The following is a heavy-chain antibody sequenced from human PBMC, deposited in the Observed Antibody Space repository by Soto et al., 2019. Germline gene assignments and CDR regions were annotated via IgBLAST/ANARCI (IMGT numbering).Heavy chain of an antibody. CDR1: GFTFSSYG. CDR3: AKTPGGCSWIPYSDY. D-gene: IGHD2-15*01. CDR2: ISYEGSDK. J-gene: IGHJ4*02. Sequence: QVQLVEYGGGVVQAGRSLRLSCAASGFTFSSYGMHWVRQAPGKGLEWVAVISYEGSDKYYADSVKGRFTISRDNSKYTLYLQMNSLRAEETAVYYSAKTPGGCSWIPYSDYWGQGTLVTVSS. V-gene: IGHV3-30*18.